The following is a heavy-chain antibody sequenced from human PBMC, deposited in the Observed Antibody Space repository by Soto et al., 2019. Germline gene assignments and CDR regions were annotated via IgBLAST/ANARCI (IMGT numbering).Heavy chain of an antibody. V-gene: IGHV3-23*01. J-gene: IGHJ4*02. Sequence: GGSLRLSCAASGFTFNNAMSWVRQAPGEGLEWVSAISGSGRSTYYAPSVKDRFTISRDFSKNTLYLQMNSLGAEDTAVYYCAKTPYEFWSGVRFDSWGQGTLVTVSS. CDR3: AKTPYEFWSGVRFDS. CDR1: GFTFNNA. D-gene: IGHD3-3*01. CDR2: ISGSGRST.